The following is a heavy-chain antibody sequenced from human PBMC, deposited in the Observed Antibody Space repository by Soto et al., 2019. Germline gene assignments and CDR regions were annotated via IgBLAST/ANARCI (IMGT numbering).Heavy chain of an antibody. Sequence: GESLKISCKGSGYSFTSYWIGWVRQMPGKGLEWMGIIYPGDSDTRYSPSFQGQVTISADKSISTAYLQWSSLKASDTAMYYCARHLFSSGGFSGFDYWGQGTLVTVS. CDR1: GYSFTSYW. J-gene: IGHJ4*02. V-gene: IGHV5-51*01. CDR2: IYPGDSDT. D-gene: IGHD2-15*01. CDR3: ARHLFSSGGFSGFDY.